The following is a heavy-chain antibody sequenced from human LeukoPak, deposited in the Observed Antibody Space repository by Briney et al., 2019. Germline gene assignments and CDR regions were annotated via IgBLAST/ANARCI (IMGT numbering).Heavy chain of an antibody. V-gene: IGHV3-48*03. CDR3: ARDPFASQHTGYFDG. J-gene: IGHJ4*02. Sequence: GGSLRLSCAASGFTFSSYEMNWVRQAPCKGLEWVSYICSSGRIIYYADSVKGRFTISRDNAKNSLYLQMSSLRAEDTAVYYCARDPFASQHTGYFDGWGQGTLVTVSS. CDR1: GFTFSSYE. CDR2: ICSSGRII. D-gene: IGHD2-2*01.